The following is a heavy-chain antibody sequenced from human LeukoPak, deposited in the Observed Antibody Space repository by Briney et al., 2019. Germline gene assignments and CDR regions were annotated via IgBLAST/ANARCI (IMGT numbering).Heavy chain of an antibody. D-gene: IGHD3-22*01. CDR2: ISGSGGST. CDR3: ANLGSYYYDSSGYPDP. Sequence: PGGSLRLSCAASGFTFSSYAMSWVRQAPGKGLEWVSAISGSGGSTYYADSVKGRFTISRDNSKNTLYLQMNSLRAEDTAVYYCANLGSYYYDSSGYPDPWGQGTLVTVSS. V-gene: IGHV3-23*01. J-gene: IGHJ5*02. CDR1: GFTFSSYA.